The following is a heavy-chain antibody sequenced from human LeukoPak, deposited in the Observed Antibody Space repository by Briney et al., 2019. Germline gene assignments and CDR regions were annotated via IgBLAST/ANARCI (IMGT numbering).Heavy chain of an antibody. V-gene: IGHV3-21*01. D-gene: IGHD6-19*01. CDR3: ARDQDTSGPLGY. CDR2: ISTGSSYI. CDR1: GFIFSSYS. J-gene: IGHJ4*02. Sequence: GGSLRLSCAASGFIFSSYSMTWVRQAPGKGLEWVSSISTGSSYIYYADSVKGRFTISRDNAKNSLYLQMNSLRAEDTAVYYCARDQDTSGPLGYWGQGTLVTVSS.